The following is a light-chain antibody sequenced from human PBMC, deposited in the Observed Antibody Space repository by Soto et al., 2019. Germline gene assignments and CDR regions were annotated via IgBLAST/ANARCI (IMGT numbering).Light chain of an antibody. CDR3: SSYGASSTL. J-gene: IGLJ3*02. CDR1: SSDIGSYNY. Sequence: QSVLTQPASLSGSPGQSITISCTGTSSDIGSYNYVSWYQQHPGKAPKLMIFDVSYRPSVISDRFSGSKSGNTASLTISGLQPEDEADYYCSSYGASSTLFGGGTKLTVL. CDR2: DVS. V-gene: IGLV2-14*03.